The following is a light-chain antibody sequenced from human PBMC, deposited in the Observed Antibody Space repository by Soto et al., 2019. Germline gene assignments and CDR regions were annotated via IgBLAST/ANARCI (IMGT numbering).Light chain of an antibody. J-gene: IGKJ1*01. CDR1: QSISNW. Sequence: DIQMTQSPSTLSASVGDRVTITCRASQSISNWLAWYQQKPGKVPKLLIYKASSLESGVPSRFSGSGSGTEFTLTISSLQPDDFATYFCQQYDSYPWTFGQGTKVEI. CDR2: KAS. V-gene: IGKV1-5*03. CDR3: QQYDSYPWT.